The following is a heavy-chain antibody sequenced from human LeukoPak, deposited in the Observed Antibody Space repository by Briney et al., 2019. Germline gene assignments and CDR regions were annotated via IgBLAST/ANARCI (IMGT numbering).Heavy chain of an antibody. Sequence: ASVKVSCKTSGYTFTGYYIHWVRQAPGQGLEWMGWINPNSGDTNYAQKFQGRVSMTRDTSISTAYMELSRLRSDDTAVYYCARVRDSSSRGAAFDIWGQGTMVTVSS. V-gene: IGHV1-2*02. CDR3: ARVRDSSSRGAAFDI. J-gene: IGHJ3*02. D-gene: IGHD6-6*01. CDR2: INPNSGDT. CDR1: GYTFTGYY.